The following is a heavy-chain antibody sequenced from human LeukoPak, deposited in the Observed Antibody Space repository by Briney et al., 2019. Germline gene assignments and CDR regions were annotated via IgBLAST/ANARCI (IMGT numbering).Heavy chain of an antibody. CDR2: INPNSGGT. D-gene: IGHD3-9*01. CDR3: VRLRYFDWLSRVFDY. V-gene: IGHV1-2*02. CDR1: GYTLTQLV. J-gene: IGHJ4*02. Sequence: GASVKVSCKVSGYTLTQLVIHWVRQAPGQGLEWMGWINPNSGGTNYAQKFQGRVTMTRDTSISTAYMELSRLRSDDTAVYYCVRLRYFDWLSRVFDYWGQGTLVTVSS.